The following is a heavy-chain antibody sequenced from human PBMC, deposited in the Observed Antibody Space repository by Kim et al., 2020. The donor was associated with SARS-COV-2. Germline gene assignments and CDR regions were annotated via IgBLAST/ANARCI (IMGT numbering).Heavy chain of an antibody. CDR2: INHSGST. CDR1: GGSFSGYY. Sequence: SETLSLTCAVYGGSFSGYYWSWIRQPPGKGLEWIGEINHSGSTNYNPSLKSRVTISVDTSKNQFSLKLSSVTAADTAVYYCARGKNIAAGPNYYYYYGMDVWGQGTTVTVSS. V-gene: IGHV4-34*01. J-gene: IGHJ6*02. CDR3: ARGKNIAAGPNYYYYYGMDV. D-gene: IGHD6-13*01.